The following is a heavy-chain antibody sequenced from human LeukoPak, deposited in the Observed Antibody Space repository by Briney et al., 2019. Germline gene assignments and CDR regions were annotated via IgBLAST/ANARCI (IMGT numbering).Heavy chain of an antibody. D-gene: IGHD3-10*01. CDR2: ISGSGGDT. CDR3: AKDLFSGSYSFYFYGLDL. J-gene: IGHJ6*02. CDR1: GFTFSTYP. V-gene: IGHV3-23*01. Sequence: GGSLRLSCAASGFTFSTYPMTWVRQAPGEGLQWVSAISGSGGDTYYADSVKGRFTISRDNSKNKVYLQMNSLRAEDTAVYYCAKDLFSGSYSFYFYGLDLWGLGTTVTVSS.